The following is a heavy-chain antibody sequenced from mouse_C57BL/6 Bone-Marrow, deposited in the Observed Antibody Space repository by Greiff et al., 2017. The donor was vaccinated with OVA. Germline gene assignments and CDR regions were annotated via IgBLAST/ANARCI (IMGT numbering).Heavy chain of an antibody. J-gene: IGHJ2*01. D-gene: IGHD1-1*01. V-gene: IGHV1-81*01. CDR1: GYTFTSSG. CDR2: IYPRSGNT. CDR3: ARRGGFYYYGSSYGYYFDY. Sequence: QVQLQQSGAELARPGASVKLSCKASGYTFTSSGISWVKQRTGQGLEWIGEIYPRSGNTYYNEKFKGKATLTADKSSSTAYMELRSLTSEDSAVYFCARRGGFYYYGSSYGYYFDYWGQGTTLTVSS.